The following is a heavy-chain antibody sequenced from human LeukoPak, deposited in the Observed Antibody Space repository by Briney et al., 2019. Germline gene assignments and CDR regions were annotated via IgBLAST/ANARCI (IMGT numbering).Heavy chain of an antibody. D-gene: IGHD1-26*01. CDR1: AYSFTSYC. CDR3: SRESGPFCPFGY. Sequence: AESLMISCSGAAYSFTSYCIGWVLHMAARSLQWIGEISLAGQTNYNPSLNGRVTMSLDKSSNQLSLHLTSVTAADTATYFCSRESGPFCPFGYWGQGTLVIVSS. V-gene: IGHV5-51*01. J-gene: IGHJ4*02. CDR2: ISLAGQT.